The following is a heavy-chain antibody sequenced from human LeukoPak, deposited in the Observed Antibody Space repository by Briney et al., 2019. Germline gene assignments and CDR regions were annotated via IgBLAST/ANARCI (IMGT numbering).Heavy chain of an antibody. D-gene: IGHD3-3*01. Sequence: PGGSLRLSCAASGFTFSSYAMSWGGQAPGKGLDWVSAISGSGGSTYYADSVKGRFTISRDNCKNTLYLQMNSLRAEDTAVYYCAKILARPTYYDFWSGSEKFDPWGQGTLVTVSS. CDR2: ISGSGGST. J-gene: IGHJ5*02. V-gene: IGHV3-23*01. CDR3: AKILARPTYYDFWSGSEKFDP. CDR1: GFTFSSYA.